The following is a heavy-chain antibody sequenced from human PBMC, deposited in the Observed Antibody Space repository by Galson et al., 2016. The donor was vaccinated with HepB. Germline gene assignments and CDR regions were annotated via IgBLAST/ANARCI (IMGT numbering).Heavy chain of an antibody. CDR2: IRSQVNSDAT. CDR1: GFTFSGSG. D-gene: IGHD3-22*01. V-gene: IGHV3-73*01. CDR3: TRLSSNFYYEGSSYGYYFYMDV. Sequence: SLRLSCAASGFTFSGSGMVWARQASGKGLEWVGHIRSQVNSDATAYAASVKGRFTISRDDSKNKAYLQMNSLKTEDTAVYYCTRLSSNFYYEGSSYGYYFYMDVWGKGTTVTVSS. J-gene: IGHJ6*03.